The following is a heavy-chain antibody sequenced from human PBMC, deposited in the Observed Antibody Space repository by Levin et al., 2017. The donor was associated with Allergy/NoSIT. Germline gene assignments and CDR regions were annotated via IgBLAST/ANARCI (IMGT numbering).Heavy chain of an antibody. V-gene: IGHV1-18*01. Sequence: ASVKVSCKASGYTFTSYGISWVRQAPGQGLEWMGWISAYNGNTNYAQKLQGRVTMTTDTSTSTAYMELRSLRSDDTAVYYCARDGGELLWFGELRWFDPWGQGTLVTVSS. CDR3: ARDGGELLWFGELRWFDP. J-gene: IGHJ5*02. CDR2: ISAYNGNT. D-gene: IGHD3-10*01. CDR1: GYTFTSYG.